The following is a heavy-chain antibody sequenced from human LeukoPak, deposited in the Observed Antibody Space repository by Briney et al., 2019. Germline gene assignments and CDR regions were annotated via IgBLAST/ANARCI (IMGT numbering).Heavy chain of an antibody. CDR3: ARAEFWSGYYPDAFDI. J-gene: IGHJ3*02. Sequence: SETLSLTCTVSGGSISSYYWSWIRQPAGKGLEWIGRIYTTGSTNYNPSLKSRVTMSVDTSKNQFSLKLSSVTAADTAVYYCARAEFWSGYYPDAFDIWGQGTMVTVSS. CDR2: IYTTGST. D-gene: IGHD3-3*01. V-gene: IGHV4-4*07. CDR1: GGSISSYY.